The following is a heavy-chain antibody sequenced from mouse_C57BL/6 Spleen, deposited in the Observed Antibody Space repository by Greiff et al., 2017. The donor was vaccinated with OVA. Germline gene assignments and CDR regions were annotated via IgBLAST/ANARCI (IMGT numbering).Heavy chain of an antibody. CDR3: ARGLDSLGY. V-gene: IGHV1-55*01. CDR2: IYPGSGST. Sequence: QVQLKQPGAELVKPGASVKMSCKASGYTFTSYWITWVKQRPGQGLEWIGDIYPGSGSTNYNEKFKSKATLTVATSSSTAYMQLSSLTSEDSAGYYCARGLDSLGYWGQGTTLTVSS. CDR1: GYTFTSYW. D-gene: IGHD1-1*01. J-gene: IGHJ2*01.